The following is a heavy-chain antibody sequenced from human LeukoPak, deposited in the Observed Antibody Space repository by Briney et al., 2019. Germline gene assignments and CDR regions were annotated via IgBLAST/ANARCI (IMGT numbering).Heavy chain of an antibody. CDR1: GGSISSGAYY. CDR2: IYYSGST. V-gene: IGHV4-31*03. D-gene: IGHD6-25*01. Sequence: SQTLSLTCTVSGGSISSGAYYWSWIRQHPGKGLEWIGYIYYSGSTYYNPSLKSRVTISVDTSKNQFSLKLSSVTAADTAVYYCARRRYSSGYIDYWGQGTLVTVSS. CDR3: ARRRYSSGYIDY. J-gene: IGHJ4*02.